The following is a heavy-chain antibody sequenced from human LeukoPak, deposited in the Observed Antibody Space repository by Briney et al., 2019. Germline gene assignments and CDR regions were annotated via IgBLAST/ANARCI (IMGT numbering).Heavy chain of an antibody. CDR2: INHSGST. CDR1: GGSFSGYY. CDR3: ARDRRYCSSTSCPNGMDV. Sequence: TETLSLTCAVYGGSFSGYYWSWIRQPPGKGLEWIGEINHSGSTNYNPSLKSRVTISVDTSKNQFSLKLSSVTAADTAVYYCARDRRYCSSTSCPNGMDVWGQGTTVTVSS. J-gene: IGHJ6*02. D-gene: IGHD2-2*01. V-gene: IGHV4-34*01.